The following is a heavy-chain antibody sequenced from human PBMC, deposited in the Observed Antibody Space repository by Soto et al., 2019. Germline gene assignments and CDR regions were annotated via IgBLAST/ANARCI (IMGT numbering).Heavy chain of an antibody. D-gene: IGHD3-16*02. CDR3: ARMRGLGEISPYFAY. J-gene: IGHJ4*02. Sequence: QVQLQESGPGLVKPSETLSLTCSVSGGSISDYQWNWIRQPPGKGLEWIGYIYYSGRTNYNPSLKSRVTISLDTSTKQFSRRLRSATAADTAVYYCARMRGLGEISPYFAYWGQGTLVTVSS. CDR2: IYYSGRT. V-gene: IGHV4-59*01. CDR1: GGSISDYQ.